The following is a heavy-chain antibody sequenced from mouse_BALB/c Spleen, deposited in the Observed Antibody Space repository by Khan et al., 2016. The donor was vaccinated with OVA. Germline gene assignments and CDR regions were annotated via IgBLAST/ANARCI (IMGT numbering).Heavy chain of an antibody. CDR2: IDPENGET. J-gene: IGHJ3*01. Sequence: EVQLQESGAELVRPGALVKLSRKASGFNIKDYYLHWVKQRPEQGLEWIGWIDPENGETVYDPKFQDKASITADTSSNTAYLQFSSLTTEDTAVYYCARSGYFAGFAYWGQGTLVTVSA. CDR3: ARSGYFAGFAY. V-gene: IGHV14-1*02. CDR1: GFNIKDYY.